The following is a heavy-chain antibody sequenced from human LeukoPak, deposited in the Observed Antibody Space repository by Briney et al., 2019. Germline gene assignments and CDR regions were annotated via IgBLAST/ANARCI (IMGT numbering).Heavy chain of an antibody. CDR2: ISTYNGNT. Sequence: AAVNLSCKASGYTFTSYGISWVRQAPGQGLEWMGWISTYNGNTNYAQKLQGRVTMTTDTSTTTAYMELRSLTSDDTAVYYCARDPTTQTFDYWGQGTLVTVSS. CDR3: ARDPTTQTFDY. CDR1: GYTFTSYG. J-gene: IGHJ4*02. V-gene: IGHV1-18*01. D-gene: IGHD4-11*01.